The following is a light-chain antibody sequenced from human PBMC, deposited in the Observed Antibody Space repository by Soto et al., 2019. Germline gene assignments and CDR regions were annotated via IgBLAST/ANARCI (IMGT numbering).Light chain of an antibody. Sequence: EIVMTQSPATLSVSPGERATLSCRASRSVSSNLAWYQQKPGQAPRLLIYGASTRATGIPARFSGSGSDTEFTLTISSLQSEDVAVYYCQQYDSWPPLTFGGGTKVDIK. J-gene: IGKJ4*01. CDR3: QQYDSWPPLT. V-gene: IGKV3-15*01. CDR2: GAS. CDR1: RSVSSN.